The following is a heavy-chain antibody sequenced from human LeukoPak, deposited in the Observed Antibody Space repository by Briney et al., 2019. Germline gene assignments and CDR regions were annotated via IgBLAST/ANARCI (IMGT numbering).Heavy chain of an antibody. V-gene: IGHV4-39*07. J-gene: IGHJ3*02. CDR1: GDSVSSSAYY. Sequence: SETLSLTCTVSGDSVSSSAYYWGWIRQPPGKGLEWIGSIYHSGSAYYNPSLKSRVTISVDTSKNQFSLKLSSVTAADTAVYYCARVSDDAFDIWGQGTMVTVSS. CDR2: IYHSGSA. CDR3: ARVSDDAFDI.